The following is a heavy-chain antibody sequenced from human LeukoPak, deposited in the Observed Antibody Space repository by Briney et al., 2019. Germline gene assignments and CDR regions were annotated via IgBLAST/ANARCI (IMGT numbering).Heavy chain of an antibody. CDR3: ARVGSQYDSSGYPY. CDR1: GFTFSSYW. D-gene: IGHD3-22*01. Sequence: GGSLRLSCAASGFTFSSYWMSWVRQAPGKGLEWVANIKQDGSEKYYVDSVKGRFTISRDNAKNSLYLQMNSLRAEDTAVYYCARVGSQYDSSGYPYWGQGTPVTVSS. CDR2: IKQDGSEK. V-gene: IGHV3-7*01. J-gene: IGHJ4*02.